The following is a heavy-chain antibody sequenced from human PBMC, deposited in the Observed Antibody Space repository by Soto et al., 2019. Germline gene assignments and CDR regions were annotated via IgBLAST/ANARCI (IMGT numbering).Heavy chain of an antibody. D-gene: IGHD1-26*01. CDR3: AREGYSGSYFDH. CDR2: IIPVFHTA. V-gene: IGHV1-69*06. J-gene: IGHJ4*02. CDR1: GGALSSHA. Sequence: QVQLVQSGAEVKKPGSSVKVSCKASGGALSSHALSWVRQAPGQGLEWMGSIIPVFHTANYAQKFQGRVTITADKSTTTAYMELSSRRSEDTAVYYCAREGYSGSYFDHWGQGALVTVSS.